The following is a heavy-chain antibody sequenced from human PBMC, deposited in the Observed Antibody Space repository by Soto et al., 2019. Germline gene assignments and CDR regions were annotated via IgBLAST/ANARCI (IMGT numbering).Heavy chain of an antibody. J-gene: IGHJ4*02. CDR2: IYHSGTT. CDR1: GGSISTTNYY. V-gene: IGHV4-39*01. Sequence: QLQLQESGPGLVKPSETLSLTCTVSGGSISTTNYYWGWVRQPPGKGLEWIASIYHSGTTYYNPSLKSRVTRSVDTSKNQFSLRLNSVTAADTAVYYCARRTTTIFDWGQGTLVTVAS. D-gene: IGHD3-3*01. CDR3: ARRTTTIFD.